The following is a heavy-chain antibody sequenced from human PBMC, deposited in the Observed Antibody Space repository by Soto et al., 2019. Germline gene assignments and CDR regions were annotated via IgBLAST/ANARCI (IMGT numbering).Heavy chain of an antibody. D-gene: IGHD4-17*01. Sequence: PGGSLRLSCAASGFTFSSYGMHWVRQAPGKGLEWVAVIWYDGSNKYYADSVKGRFTISRDNSKNTLYLQMNSLRAEDTAVYYCARGRVPVTTRPKTLDYWGQGTLVTVSA. CDR2: IWYDGSNK. CDR3: ARGRVPVTTRPKTLDY. CDR1: GFTFSSYG. J-gene: IGHJ4*02. V-gene: IGHV3-33*01.